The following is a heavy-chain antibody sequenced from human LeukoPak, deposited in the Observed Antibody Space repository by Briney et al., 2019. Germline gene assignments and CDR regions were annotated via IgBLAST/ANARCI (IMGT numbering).Heavy chain of an antibody. CDR2: INPNSGGT. Sequence: ASVKVSCKASGGTFSSYAISWVRQAPGQGLEWMGWINPNSGGTNYAQKFQGRVTMTRDTSISTAYMELSRLRSDDTAVYYCATIEFWSGPWGQGTLVTVSS. V-gene: IGHV1-2*02. J-gene: IGHJ4*02. D-gene: IGHD3-3*01. CDR1: GGTFSSYA. CDR3: ATIEFWSGP.